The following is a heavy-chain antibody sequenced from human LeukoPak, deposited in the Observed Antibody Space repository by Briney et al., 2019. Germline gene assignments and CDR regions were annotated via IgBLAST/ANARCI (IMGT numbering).Heavy chain of an antibody. CDR2: ISGSGGGT. V-gene: IGHV3-23*01. D-gene: IGHD3-22*01. J-gene: IGHJ4*02. CDR3: AKRGVVIRVILVGFHKEAYYFDS. Sequence: PGGSLRLSCAVSGITLSNYGMSWVRQAPGKGLECVAGISGSGGGTNYADSVKGRFTISRDNPRNTLYLQMNSLRAEDTAVYFCAKRGVVIRVILVGFHKEAYYFDSWGRGALVTVSS. CDR1: GITLSNYG.